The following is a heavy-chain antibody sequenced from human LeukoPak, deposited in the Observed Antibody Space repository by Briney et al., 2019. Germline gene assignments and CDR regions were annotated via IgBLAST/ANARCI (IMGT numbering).Heavy chain of an antibody. Sequence: EASVKVSCKASGYTFTSYGISWVRQAPGQGLEWMGWISAYNGNTNYAQKLQGRVTMTTDTSTSTAYMELRSLRSDDTAVYYCATKSIAARLVYYYMDVWGKGTTVTVFS. D-gene: IGHD6-6*01. CDR1: GYTFTSYG. CDR3: ATKSIAARLVYYYMDV. J-gene: IGHJ6*03. V-gene: IGHV1-18*01. CDR2: ISAYNGNT.